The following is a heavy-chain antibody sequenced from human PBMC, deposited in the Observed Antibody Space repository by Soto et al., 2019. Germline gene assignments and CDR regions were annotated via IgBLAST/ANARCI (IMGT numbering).Heavy chain of an antibody. V-gene: IGHV3-23*01. CDR3: AKDAIGYCISTSCYSVDY. J-gene: IGHJ4*02. CDR2: ISGSGGST. Sequence: EVQLLESGGGLVQPGGSLRLSCAASGFTFSSYAMSWVRQAPGKGLEWVSAISGSGGSTYYADSVKGRFTISRDNSKNTRYLQMNSLRAEDTAVYYCAKDAIGYCISTSCYSVDYWGQGTLVTVSS. D-gene: IGHD2-2*01. CDR1: GFTFSSYA.